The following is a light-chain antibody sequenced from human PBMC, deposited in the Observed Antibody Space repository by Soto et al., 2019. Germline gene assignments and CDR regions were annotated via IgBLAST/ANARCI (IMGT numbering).Light chain of an antibody. CDR1: QSVSSK. CDR3: QQRSNWPPIT. V-gene: IGKV3-11*01. J-gene: IGKJ5*01. CDR2: DVS. Sequence: EIVMTQSPATLSVSPGERASLSGRASQSVSSKLAWYQQKPGQAPSLLXYDVSNRATGIPVRFSGSGSGTDFTLTISGLEPEDFAVYYCQQRSNWPPITFGQGTRLEIK.